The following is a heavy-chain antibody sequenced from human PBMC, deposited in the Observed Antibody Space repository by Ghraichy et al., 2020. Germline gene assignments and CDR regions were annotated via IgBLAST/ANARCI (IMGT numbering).Heavy chain of an antibody. Sequence: ASVKVSCKASGYTFTGYYMHWVRQVPGQGLEWMGWINPNSGGTNYAQKFQGWVTMTRDTSISTAYMELSRLRSDDTAVYYCARGNEWLRRGDAFDIWGQGTMVTVSS. D-gene: IGHD5-12*01. CDR1: GYTFTGYY. CDR2: INPNSGGT. CDR3: ARGNEWLRRGDAFDI. J-gene: IGHJ3*02. V-gene: IGHV1-2*04.